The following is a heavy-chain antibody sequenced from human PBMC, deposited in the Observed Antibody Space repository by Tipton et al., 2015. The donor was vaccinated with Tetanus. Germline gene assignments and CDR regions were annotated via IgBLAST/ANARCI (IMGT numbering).Heavy chain of an antibody. D-gene: IGHD1-14*01. CDR1: GFTFGSSA. CDR2: ISGNGDDP. CDR3: ARAPYRNQNQVWYFDY. Sequence: SLRLSCAGSGFTFGSSAMTWVRQAPGKGLEWVSTISGNGDDPFYADSVKGRFTISRDNSKNTVSLQMNSLSAEDTAMYYCARAPYRNQNQVWYFDYWGQGTTVTVSS. V-gene: IGHV3-23*01. J-gene: IGHJ4*03.